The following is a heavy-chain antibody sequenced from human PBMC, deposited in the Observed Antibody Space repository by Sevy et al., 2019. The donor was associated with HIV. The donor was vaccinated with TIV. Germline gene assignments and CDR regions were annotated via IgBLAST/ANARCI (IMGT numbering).Heavy chain of an antibody. V-gene: IGHV1-46*01. D-gene: IGHD5-12*01. CDR3: AIPGFSGYDGVDQ. Sequence: ASVKVSCKASGYTFTSYSIHWVRQAPGQGLEWMGIINPSGGSTTYAQMFQGRVTLTRDKSTSTVFLELISLRSDDTAVYYCAIPGFSGYDGVDQWGQGTLVTVSS. J-gene: IGHJ4*02. CDR1: GYTFTSYS. CDR2: INPSGGST.